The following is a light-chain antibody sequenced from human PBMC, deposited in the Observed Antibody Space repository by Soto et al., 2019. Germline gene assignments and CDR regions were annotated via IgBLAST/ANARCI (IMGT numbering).Light chain of an antibody. CDR2: SDN. Sequence: QSVLTQPPSASGTPGQRVTISCSGSSSNIETNTVNWYKQLPGMSPKLLIHSDNQRPSGVPDRFSGSKSGTSASLAISGPQPEDEADYYCAAWDDSLNGFTWVFGGGTKVTVL. J-gene: IGLJ3*02. V-gene: IGLV1-44*01. CDR1: SSNIETNT. CDR3: AAWDDSLNGFTWV.